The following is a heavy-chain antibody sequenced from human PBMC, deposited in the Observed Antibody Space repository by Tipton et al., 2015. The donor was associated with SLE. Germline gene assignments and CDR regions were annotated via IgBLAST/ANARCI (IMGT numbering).Heavy chain of an antibody. CDR1: GGSINSDTYY. J-gene: IGHJ4*02. V-gene: IGHV4-39*07. CDR3: ATVRLQRDGWYPWDF. CDR2: IYYDGCA. Sequence: TLSLTCSVSGGSINSDTYYWGWIRQPPGKGLEWIGNIYYDGCAYYTPSLESRVSISVDTSKNQVSLRLASVSAADTAVYYCATVRLQRDGWYPWDFWGQGTLVTV. D-gene: IGHD6-19*01.